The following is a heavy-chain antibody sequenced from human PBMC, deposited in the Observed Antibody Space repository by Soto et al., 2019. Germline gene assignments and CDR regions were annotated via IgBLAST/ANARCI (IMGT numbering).Heavy chain of an antibody. CDR3: ATSSDWSPLLDY. CDR1: EHTFTAYY. J-gene: IGHJ4*02. D-gene: IGHD6-19*01. V-gene: IGHV1-2*02. CDR2: INPNGGGT. Sequence: ASVKVSCKASEHTFTAYYLHWVRQAPGQGLEWMGWINPNGGGTIYAQKFQGRLTMTRDTSITTAYMELSRLRADDTAFYFCATSSDWSPLLDYWGQGTLVTVSS.